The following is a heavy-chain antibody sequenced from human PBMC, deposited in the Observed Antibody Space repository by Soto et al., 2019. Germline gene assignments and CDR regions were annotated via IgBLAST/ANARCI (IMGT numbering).Heavy chain of an antibody. CDR3: TTDLDCSSTSCYDSLYFPWDP. CDR2: IKSKTDGGTT. CDR1: GFTFSNAW. D-gene: IGHD2-2*01. V-gene: IGHV3-15*01. Sequence: GGSLRLSCAASGFTFSNAWMSWVRQAPGKGLEWVGRIKSKTDGGTTDYAAPVKGRFTISRDDSKNTLYLQMNSLKTEDTAVYYCTTDLDCSSTSCYDSLYFPWDPWGQGTLVTVSS. J-gene: IGHJ5*02.